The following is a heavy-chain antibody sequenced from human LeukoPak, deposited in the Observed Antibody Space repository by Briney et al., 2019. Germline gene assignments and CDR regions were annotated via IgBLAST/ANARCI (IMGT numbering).Heavy chain of an antibody. Sequence: GGSLRLSCAASGFTFSSYSMNWVRQAPGKGLEWVSYISSSSSTIYYADSVKGRFTISRDNAKNSLYLQMNSLRFDDTAVYYCARGDMIDGDWGQGTLVTVSS. CDR2: ISSSSSTI. V-gene: IGHV3-48*01. CDR3: ARGDMIDGD. J-gene: IGHJ4*02. CDR1: GFTFSSYS. D-gene: IGHD3-22*01.